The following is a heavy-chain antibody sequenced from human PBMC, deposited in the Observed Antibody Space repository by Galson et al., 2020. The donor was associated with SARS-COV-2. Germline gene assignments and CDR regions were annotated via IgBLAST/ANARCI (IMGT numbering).Heavy chain of an antibody. D-gene: IGHD4-4*01. V-gene: IGHV1-18*01. CDR1: GYTFISYG. CDR2: ISGYNGD. J-gene: IGHJ6*02. CDR3: ARVAYSKPGGMDV. Sequence: ASVKVSCKASGYTFISYGISWVRQAPGQGLEWMGWISGYNGDNYAQKLQGRVTMTTDTSTSTAYMELRSLRSDDTAVYYCARVAYSKPGGMDVWGQGTTVTVSS.